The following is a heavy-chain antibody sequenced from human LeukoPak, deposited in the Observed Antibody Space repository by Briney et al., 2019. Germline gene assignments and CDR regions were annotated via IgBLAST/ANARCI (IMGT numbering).Heavy chain of an antibody. Sequence: GGSLRLSCVVSGFSFSDSYMSWIRQTPGKGLESLAYISGSGHDIYYTDSVKGRFTISRDNAKDSLYLQMNGLRPEDTALYYCSTDPRLLIYWGHGTLVTVSS. V-gene: IGHV3-11*01. CDR1: GFSFSDSY. D-gene: IGHD2-8*01. CDR3: STDPRLLIY. J-gene: IGHJ4*01. CDR2: ISGSGHDI.